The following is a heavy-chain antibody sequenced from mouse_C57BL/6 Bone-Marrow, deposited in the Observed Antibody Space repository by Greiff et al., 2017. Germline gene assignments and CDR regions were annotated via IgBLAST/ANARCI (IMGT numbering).Heavy chain of an antibody. Sequence: VQRVESGPGLVQPSQSLSITCTVSGFSFTSYGVHWVRQSPGKGLEWLGVIWSGGSTAYNAAFIPSLSISTDNSKSQVFFKMSSLQADDTAVYYCARRGIYYCSSFAKGCWGQGTSVTVAS. V-gene: IGHV2-2*01. CDR2: IWSGGST. CDR3: ARRGIYYCSSFAKGC. CDR1: GFSFTSYG. J-gene: IGHJ4*01. D-gene: IGHD1-1*01.